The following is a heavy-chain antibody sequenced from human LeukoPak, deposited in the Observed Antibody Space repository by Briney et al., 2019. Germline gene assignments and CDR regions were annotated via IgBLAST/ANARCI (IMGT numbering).Heavy chain of an antibody. CDR3: ARGIAAAGPEGFISYYYDSSGSHFDY. Sequence: GGSLRLSCAASGFTFSSYSMNWVRQAPGKGLEWVSYISSSIITIYYADSVKGRFTISRDNAKNSLYLQMNSLRDEDTAVYYCARGIAAAGPEGFISYYYDSSGSHFDYWGQGTLVTVSS. D-gene: IGHD3-22*01. CDR1: GFTFSSYS. V-gene: IGHV3-48*02. J-gene: IGHJ4*02. CDR2: ISSSIITI.